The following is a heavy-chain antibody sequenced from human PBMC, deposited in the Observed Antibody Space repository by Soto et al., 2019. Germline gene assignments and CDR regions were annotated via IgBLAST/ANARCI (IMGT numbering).Heavy chain of an antibody. Sequence: GGSLRLSCAASGFTFSSYGMHWVRQAPGKGLEWVAVIWYDGSNRYYADSVKGRFTISRDNSKNTLYLQMISLRAEDTAVYYCARSLVPAAGTGDFYMDVWGKGTTVTVSS. D-gene: IGHD6-13*01. J-gene: IGHJ6*03. V-gene: IGHV3-33*01. CDR3: ARSLVPAAGTGDFYMDV. CDR2: IWYDGSNR. CDR1: GFTFSSYG.